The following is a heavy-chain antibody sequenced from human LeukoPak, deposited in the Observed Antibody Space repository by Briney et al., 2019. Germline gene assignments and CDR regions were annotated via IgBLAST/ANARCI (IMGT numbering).Heavy chain of an antibody. CDR1: GFTFSSYA. Sequence: GGSLRPSCAASGFTFSSYAMSWVRQAPGKGLEWVSAISGSGGSTYYADSVKGRFTISRDNSKNTLYLQMNSLRAEDTAVYYCARQEGPNYYGSGSYHGFDYWGQGTLVTVSS. CDR2: ISGSGGST. V-gene: IGHV3-23*01. J-gene: IGHJ4*02. CDR3: ARQEGPNYYGSGSYHGFDY. D-gene: IGHD3-10*01.